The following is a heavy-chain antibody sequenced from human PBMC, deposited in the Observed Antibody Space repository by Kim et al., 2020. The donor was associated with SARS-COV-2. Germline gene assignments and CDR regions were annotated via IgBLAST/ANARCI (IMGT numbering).Heavy chain of an antibody. CDR3: ARDQAVGSGRFYYYYGMDV. D-gene: IGHD3-10*01. J-gene: IGHJ6*02. Sequence: GRFTISRDNSKNTLYLQMNSLRAEDTAVYYCARDQAVGSGRFYYYYGMDVWGQGTTVTVSS. V-gene: IGHV3-53*01.